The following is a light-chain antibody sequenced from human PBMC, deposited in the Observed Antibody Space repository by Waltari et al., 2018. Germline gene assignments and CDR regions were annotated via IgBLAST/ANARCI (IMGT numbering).Light chain of an antibody. Sequence: SYELTQPPSVSVSPGQTARITCSGDALPKQYAYWYQQKPGQAPVLVIYKDSERPSGIPERFSGSSSGTTVTVTISGVQAEDEADYYCQSADSSGTYHVVFGGGTKLTVL. CDR1: ALPKQY. CDR2: KDS. CDR3: QSADSSGTYHVV. J-gene: IGLJ2*01. V-gene: IGLV3-25*03.